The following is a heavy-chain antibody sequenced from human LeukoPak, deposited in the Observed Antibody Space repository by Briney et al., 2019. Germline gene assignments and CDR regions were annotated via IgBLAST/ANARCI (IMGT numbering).Heavy chain of an antibody. D-gene: IGHD3-10*01. CDR3: ARAYVLWRGFGEGYYMDV. V-gene: IGHV4-34*01. J-gene: IGHJ6*03. Sequence: PSETLSLTCAVYGGSFSGYYWSWIRQPPGKGLEWIGEINHSGSTNYNPSLKSRVTISVDTSKNQFSLKLSSVTAADTAVYYRARAYVLWRGFGEGYYMDVWGKGTTVTVSS. CDR1: GGSFSGYY. CDR2: INHSGST.